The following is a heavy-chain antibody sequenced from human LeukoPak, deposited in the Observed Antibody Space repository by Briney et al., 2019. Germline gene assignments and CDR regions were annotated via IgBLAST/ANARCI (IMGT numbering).Heavy chain of an antibody. V-gene: IGHV4-34*01. CDR3: ARDLADSKSY. J-gene: IGHJ4*02. CDR2: VHYSGTT. Sequence: PSETLSLTCAVYGGSFSGYYWSWIRQPPGKGLEWIGSVHYSGTTYYNPSLKSRVTISVDTSKNQFSLRLSSVTAADTAVYYCARDLADSKSYWGQGTLVTVSS. CDR1: GGSFSGYY. D-gene: IGHD2-15*01.